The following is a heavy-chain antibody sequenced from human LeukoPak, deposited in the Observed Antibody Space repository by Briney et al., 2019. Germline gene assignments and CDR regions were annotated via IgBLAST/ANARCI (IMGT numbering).Heavy chain of an antibody. CDR1: GGTFISYA. Sequence: GASVKVSCKASGGTFISYAISRVRQAPGQGLEWMGGIIPIFGTANYAQKFQGRVTITTDESTSTAYMELSSLRSEDTAVYYCARVMEMATPLWYFDLWGRGTLVTVSS. V-gene: IGHV1-69*05. J-gene: IGHJ2*01. D-gene: IGHD5-24*01. CDR2: IIPIFGTA. CDR3: ARVMEMATPLWYFDL.